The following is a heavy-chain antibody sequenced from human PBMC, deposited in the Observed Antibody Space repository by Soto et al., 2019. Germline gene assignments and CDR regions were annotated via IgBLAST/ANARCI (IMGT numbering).Heavy chain of an antibody. CDR2: IYHTGST. CDR3: GAHAGATYGPLDY. CDR1: FGSITSTNW. J-gene: IGHJ4*02. V-gene: IGHV4-4*02. Sequence: QVQLQQSGPGLVKPSGTLSLTCAVSFGSITSTNWWTWVRQPPGKELEWLGEIYHTGSTNYNPSLKNRAXXSXDXSKNQFSLRLFSVTAADTAVYYCGAHAGATYGPLDYWGRGTLVTVSS. D-gene: IGHD4-17*01.